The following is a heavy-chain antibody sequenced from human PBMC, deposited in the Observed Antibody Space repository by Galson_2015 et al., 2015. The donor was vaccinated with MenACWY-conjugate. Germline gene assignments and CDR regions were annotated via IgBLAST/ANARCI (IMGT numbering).Heavy chain of an antibody. V-gene: IGHV4-59*08. CDR3: ARHPSSAQGWKGMDV. CDR1: GVSISDYF. CDR2: IAYSGGS. D-gene: IGHD6-19*01. J-gene: IGHJ6*02. Sequence: SETLSLTCTVSGVSISDYFWSWIRQPPGKGLEWLAYIAYSGGSNYNPSLNGRTTISLDTSKNQFSLKLTSVTAADTAVYYCARHPSSAQGWKGMDVWGQGTTVTV.